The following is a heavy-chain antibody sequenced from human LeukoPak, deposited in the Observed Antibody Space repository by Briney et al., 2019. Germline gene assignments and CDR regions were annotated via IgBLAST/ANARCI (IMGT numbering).Heavy chain of an antibody. CDR3: ARRGSP. CDR1: GGSFNGYY. Sequence: SETLSLTCAVYGGSFNGYYWSWIRQPPGKGLEWIGEINHSGSTNYNPSLKSRVTISVDTSKNQFSLKLSSVTAADTAVYYCARRGSPWGQGTLVTVSS. CDR2: INHSGST. J-gene: IGHJ5*02. V-gene: IGHV4-34*01.